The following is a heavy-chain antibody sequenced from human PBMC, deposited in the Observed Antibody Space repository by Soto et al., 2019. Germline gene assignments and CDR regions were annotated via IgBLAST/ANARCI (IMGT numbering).Heavy chain of an antibody. CDR3: AKSVGSGWSKSDY. D-gene: IGHD6-19*01. CDR2: ITSTGGST. Sequence: EVQLLESGGGLVQPGGSLRLSCAASGFTFSSNAMSWVRQTPGKGLGWVSAITSTGGSTYYADSGKGRLTISRDNPKNTLLLQMNSLRAEDTAIYYCAKSVGSGWSKSDYWGQGTLVTVSS. J-gene: IGHJ4*02. V-gene: IGHV3-23*01. CDR1: GFTFSSNA.